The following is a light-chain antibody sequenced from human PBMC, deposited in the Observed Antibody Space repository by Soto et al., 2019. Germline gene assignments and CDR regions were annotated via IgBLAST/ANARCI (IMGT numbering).Light chain of an antibody. V-gene: IGKV1-9*01. CDR2: GAS. CDR1: QGISNY. J-gene: IGKJ1*01. CDR3: QRLKRFPTWT. Sequence: DIQLTQSPSFLSASVGDSVTITCRASQGISNYLAWYQQNPGKAPKLLIYGASALQSGVPSRFSGSGSGTEFTLTISSLQPEDFATYYCQRLKRFPTWTFVLGTKVDIK.